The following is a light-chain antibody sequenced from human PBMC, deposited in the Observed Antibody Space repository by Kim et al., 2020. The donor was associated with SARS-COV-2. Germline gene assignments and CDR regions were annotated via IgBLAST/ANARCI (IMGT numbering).Light chain of an antibody. CDR3: QQRSDWPIT. J-gene: IGKJ5*01. CDR1: HSVNRY. V-gene: IGKV3-11*01. CDR2: DAS. Sequence: EIVLTQSPGTLSLSPGERANLSCRASHSVNRYLSWFQQKPGQAPRLLIYDASNRAAGIPARFSGSGSGTDFTLTISTLEPEDFGVYYCQQRSDWPITFGQGTRMEIK.